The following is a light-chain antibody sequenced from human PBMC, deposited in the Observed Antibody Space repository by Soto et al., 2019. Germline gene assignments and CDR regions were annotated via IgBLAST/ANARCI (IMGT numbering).Light chain of an antibody. V-gene: IGKV1-5*01. CDR2: DAS. Sequence: DIQMTQSPSSVSASVGDRVTITCRASQTISTWMAWYQQKPGKAPKLLIYDASTFESGVPSRFSGSGSGTEFTLIISGLQPDDYATYYCQQYTNTNNPWMFGQGTKVDIK. CDR3: QQYTNTNNPWM. J-gene: IGKJ1*01. CDR1: QTISTW.